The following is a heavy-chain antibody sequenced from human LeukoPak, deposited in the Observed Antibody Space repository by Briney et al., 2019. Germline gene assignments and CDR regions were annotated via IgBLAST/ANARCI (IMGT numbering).Heavy chain of an antibody. Sequence: PSETLSLTCAVFGESLGGYYWSWIRQPPGKGLEWIGQINHSGSTNYNPSLKSRVTISVDTSKNQFSLKLTSVTAADTAVYYCARPYSSTLNYYYMDVWGKGTTVTISS. CDR1: GESLGGYY. J-gene: IGHJ6*03. CDR2: INHSGST. V-gene: IGHV4-34*01. CDR3: ARPYSSTLNYYYMDV. D-gene: IGHD6-13*01.